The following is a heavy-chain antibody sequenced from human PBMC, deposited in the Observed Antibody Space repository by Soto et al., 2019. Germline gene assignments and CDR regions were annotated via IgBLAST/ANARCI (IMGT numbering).Heavy chain of an antibody. D-gene: IGHD3-10*01. J-gene: IGHJ4*02. CDR2: IWDDGSKK. Sequence: QVHLVESGGGVVQPGRSLRLSCGASGFTFSNYAMHCVRQAPGKGLEWVAVIWDDGSKKDYADSVKGRFTISRDDSKNTLHLQMNSLRPEDTDLYYCARDRDGSQTLFDYWGQGTLVTVSS. CDR1: GFTFSNYA. V-gene: IGHV3-33*01. CDR3: ARDRDGSQTLFDY.